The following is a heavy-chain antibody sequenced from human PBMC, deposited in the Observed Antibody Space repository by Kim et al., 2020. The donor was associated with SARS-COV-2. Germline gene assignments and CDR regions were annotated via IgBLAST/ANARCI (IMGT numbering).Heavy chain of an antibody. CDR3: AKDALGFSYDEIWFYP. CDR1: GFTFDGYA. J-gene: IGHJ5*02. V-gene: IGHV3-43*02. CDR2: ICGDGGST. Sequence: GGSLRLSCVASGFTFDGYAMHWVRQAPGKGLEWVSLICGDGGSTDYADSVKGRFTISRDNSKNSLYLQMNSLRTEDTALYYCAKDALGFSYDEIWFYPWGEGTLVTVSS. D-gene: IGHD5-18*01.